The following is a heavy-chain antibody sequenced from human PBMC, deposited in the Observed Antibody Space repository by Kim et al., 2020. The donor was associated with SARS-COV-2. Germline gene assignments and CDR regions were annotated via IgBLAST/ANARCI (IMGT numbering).Heavy chain of an antibody. D-gene: IGHD3-10*01. CDR2: ISSSSSYI. V-gene: IGHV3-21*01. Sequence: GGSLRLSCAASGFTFSTYSMNWVRQAPGKGLEWVSSISSSSSYIYYADSVKGRFTISRDNAKNSLYLQMNSLRAEDTAVYYCARDGDYGAVVTPYDYWGQGTLVTVSS. CDR1: GFTFSTYS. CDR3: ARDGDYGAVVTPYDY. J-gene: IGHJ4*02.